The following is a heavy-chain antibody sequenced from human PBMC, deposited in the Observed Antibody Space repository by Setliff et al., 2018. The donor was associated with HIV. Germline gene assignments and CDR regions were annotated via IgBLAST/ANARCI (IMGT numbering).Heavy chain of an antibody. J-gene: IGHJ6*03. CDR1: GGSISRSSYY. V-gene: IGHV4-39*06. CDR3: ARGSGFWERGKHYQYMAV. Sequence: SESLSLTCPVSGGSISRSSYYWAWLRQPPGKGLEWIGEINHRGSTNYNSSPKSRVAIGVDTSKNQFPLKLSAVTAADTAVCYCARGSGFWERGKHYQYMAVWATGTTVTVS. D-gene: IGHD1-26*01. CDR2: INHRGST.